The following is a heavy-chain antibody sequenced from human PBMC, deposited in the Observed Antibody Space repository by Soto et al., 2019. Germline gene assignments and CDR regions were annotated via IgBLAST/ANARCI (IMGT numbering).Heavy chain of an antibody. J-gene: IGHJ5*02. V-gene: IGHV4-31*03. CDR3: ARAEGKGASFDP. Sequence: QVQLQESGPGLVKPSQTLSLTCTVSGGSISSGGYYWSWIRQHPGKGLEWIGYIYYSGSTYYNPSLKSRXXIXVXXSKNQFSLKLSSVTAADTAVYYCARAEGKGASFDPWGQGTLVTVSS. CDR2: IYYSGST. CDR1: GGSISSGGYY.